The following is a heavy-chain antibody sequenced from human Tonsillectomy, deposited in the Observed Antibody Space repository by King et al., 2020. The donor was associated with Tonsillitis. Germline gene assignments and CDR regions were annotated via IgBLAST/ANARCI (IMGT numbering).Heavy chain of an antibody. Sequence: VQLVQSGSELKKPGASVKVSCKASGYTFTYYAMNWVRQAPGQGLEWMGWINTNTGNPTYAQGFTGRFIFSSDTSVSTAYLQISSLKAEDASVYYCARDYYYDSVSYERYGTDVWGQGTTVTVSS. V-gene: IGHV7-4-1*02. CDR2: INTNTGNP. J-gene: IGHJ6*02. D-gene: IGHD3-10*01. CDR3: ARDYYYDSVSYERYGTDV. CDR1: GYTFTYYA.